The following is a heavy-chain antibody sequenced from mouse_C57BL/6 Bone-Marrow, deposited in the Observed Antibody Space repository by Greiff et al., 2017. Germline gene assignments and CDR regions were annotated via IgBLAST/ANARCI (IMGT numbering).Heavy chain of an antibody. D-gene: IGHD2-5*01. Sequence: EVHLVESGGGLVKPGGSLKLSCAASGFTFSSYAMSWVRQTPEKRLEWVATISDGGSYTYYPDNVKGRFTISRDNAKNNLYLQMSHLKSEDTAMYYCARVNLEFYSNSFDYWGQGTTLTVSS. V-gene: IGHV5-4*01. CDR3: ARVNLEFYSNSFDY. CDR1: GFTFSSYA. J-gene: IGHJ2*01. CDR2: ISDGGSYT.